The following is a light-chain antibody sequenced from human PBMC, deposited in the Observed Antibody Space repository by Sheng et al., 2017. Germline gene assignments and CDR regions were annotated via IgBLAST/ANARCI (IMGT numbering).Light chain of an antibody. J-gene: IGLJ3*02. CDR2: KDK. V-gene: IGLV3-27*01. CDR1: VLRRRY. Sequence: SYELTQPSSVSVSPGQTARISCSGDVLRRRYARWFQRKAGQAPVVVIFKDKDRPSGISERISGSSSGGTATLTISGAQFDDEADYYCYSTSDANWVFGGGTKLTVL. CDR3: YSTSDANWV.